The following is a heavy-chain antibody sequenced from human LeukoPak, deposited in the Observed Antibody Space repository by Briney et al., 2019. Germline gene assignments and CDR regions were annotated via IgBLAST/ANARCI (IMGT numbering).Heavy chain of an antibody. CDR3: ARRWDYDILTGYSPYYYYYYMDV. CDR1: GFTFSSYS. J-gene: IGHJ6*03. D-gene: IGHD3-9*01. CDR2: ISSSSSYI. Sequence: GGSLRLSCAASGFTFSSYSMNWARQAPGKGLEWVSSISSSSSYIYYADSVKGRFTISRDNAKNSLYLQMNSLRAEDTAVYYCARRWDYDILTGYSPYYYYYYMDVWGKGTTVTISS. V-gene: IGHV3-21*01.